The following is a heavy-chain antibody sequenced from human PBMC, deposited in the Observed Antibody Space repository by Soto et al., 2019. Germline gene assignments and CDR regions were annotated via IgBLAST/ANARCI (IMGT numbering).Heavy chain of an antibody. D-gene: IGHD2-15*01. Sequence: EVQLVESGGGLVKPGESLRLSCAASGFSFSSYTMNWVRQAPGKGLQWVSSITNRGTHTYSADSVKGRFTISRDNDKNSLYLQMNNRRAEDTGIYYCARAREVAWFDSWGLGTLVTVTS. J-gene: IGHJ5*01. CDR1: GFSFSSYT. V-gene: IGHV3-21*06. CDR2: ITNRGTHT. CDR3: ARAREVAWFDS.